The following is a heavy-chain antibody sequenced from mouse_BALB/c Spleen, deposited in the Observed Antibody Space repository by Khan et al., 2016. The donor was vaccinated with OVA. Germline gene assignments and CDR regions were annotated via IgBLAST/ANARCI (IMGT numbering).Heavy chain of an antibody. CDR2: INPSTGYT. D-gene: IGHD1-1*01. CDR1: GYTFTSYW. Sequence: QVRLQQSGAELAKPGPSVKMSCKASGYTFTSYWMHWVKQRLGQGLEWIGYINPSTGYTEYNQRFKDKATLTADKSSSTAYMQLSSLTSEESAVYYCANHGSSSAWLTYWGQGTLVTVSA. CDR3: ANHGSSSAWLTY. V-gene: IGHV1-7*01. J-gene: IGHJ3*01.